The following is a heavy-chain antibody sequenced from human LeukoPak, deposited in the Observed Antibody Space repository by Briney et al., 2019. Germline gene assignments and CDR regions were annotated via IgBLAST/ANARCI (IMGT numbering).Heavy chain of an antibody. V-gene: IGHV4-39*01. CDR3: AKGPQWPADY. D-gene: IGHD6-19*01. Sequence: SETLSLTCTVSGGSNSSSSYYWGWIRQPPGKGLEWIGSIYYSGSTYYNPSLKSRVTISVDTSKNQFSLKLSSVTAEDTAVYYCAKGPQWPADYWGQGTLVTVSS. CDR2: IYYSGST. CDR1: GGSNSSSSYY. J-gene: IGHJ4*02.